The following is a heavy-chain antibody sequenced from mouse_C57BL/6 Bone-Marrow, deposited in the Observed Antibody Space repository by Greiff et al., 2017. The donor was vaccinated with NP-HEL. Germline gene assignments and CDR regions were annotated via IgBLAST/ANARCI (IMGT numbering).Heavy chain of an antibody. Sequence: QVQLQQSGAELVMPGASVKLSCKASGYTFTSYWMHWVKQRPGQGLEWIGEIDPSDSYTNYNQKFKGKSTLTVDKSSSTAYMQLSSLTSEDSAVYYCARTYYYGSSYAMDYWGQGTSVTVSS. CDR2: IDPSDSYT. CDR3: ARTYYYGSSYAMDY. D-gene: IGHD1-1*01. V-gene: IGHV1-69*01. J-gene: IGHJ4*01. CDR1: GYTFTSYW.